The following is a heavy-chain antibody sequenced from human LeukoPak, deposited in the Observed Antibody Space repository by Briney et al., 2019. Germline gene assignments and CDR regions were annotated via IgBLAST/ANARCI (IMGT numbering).Heavy chain of an antibody. D-gene: IGHD2-2*01. V-gene: IGHV1-2*02. Sequence: GASVKVSCKASGYTFTGYYMHWVRQAPGQGLEWMGWINPNSGGTNYAKKFQGRVTMTRDTSISTAYMELSRLRSDNTAVYYCARDWGQLFFNWFDPWGQGTLVTVSS. J-gene: IGHJ5*02. CDR2: INPNSGGT. CDR1: GYTFTGYY. CDR3: ARDWGQLFFNWFDP.